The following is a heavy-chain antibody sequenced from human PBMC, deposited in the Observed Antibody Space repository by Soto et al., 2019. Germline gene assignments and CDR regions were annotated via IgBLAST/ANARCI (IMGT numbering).Heavy chain of an antibody. D-gene: IGHD6-6*01. J-gene: IGHJ4*02. CDR2: ISGSGGST. V-gene: IGHV3-23*01. CDR1: GFTFSSYA. CDR3: AKEGRNIPARPWFAY. Sequence: EVQLLESGGGLVQPGGSLRLSCAASGFTFSSYAMSWVRQAPGKGLEWVSAISGSGGSTYYADSVKGRFTISRDNSKNPCYRKMNSRGAEDRAVYYCAKEGRNIPARPWFAYWGQGTLVTVS.